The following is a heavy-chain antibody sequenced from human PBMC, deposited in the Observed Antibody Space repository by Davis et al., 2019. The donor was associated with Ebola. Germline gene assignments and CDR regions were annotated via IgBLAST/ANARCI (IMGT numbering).Heavy chain of an antibody. CDR2: IRSKANSYAT. V-gene: IGHV3-73*01. D-gene: IGHD6-19*01. J-gene: IGHJ4*02. Sequence: GESLKISCAASGFTFSGSAMHWVRQASGKGLEWVGRIRSKANSYATAYAASVKGRFTISRDDSKNTAYLQMHSLAADDTAVYYCARETSLHIAVTGTYSDSWGQGTLVAVSS. CDR1: GFTFSGSA. CDR3: ARETSLHIAVTGTYSDS.